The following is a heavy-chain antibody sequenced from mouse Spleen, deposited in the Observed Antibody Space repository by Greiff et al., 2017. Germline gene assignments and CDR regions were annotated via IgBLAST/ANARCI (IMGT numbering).Heavy chain of an antibody. D-gene: IGHD1-1*01. CDR2: INPYNGDT. Sequence: EVQLQQSGPELVKPGDSVKISCKASGYSFTGYFMNWVMQSHGKSLEWIGRINPYNGDTFYNQKFKGKATLTVDKSSSTAHMELRSLTSEDSAVYYCAINYYGSSYDAMDYWGQGTSVTVSS. CDR1: GYSFTGYF. CDR3: AINYYGSSYDAMDY. J-gene: IGHJ4*01. V-gene: IGHV1-20*01.